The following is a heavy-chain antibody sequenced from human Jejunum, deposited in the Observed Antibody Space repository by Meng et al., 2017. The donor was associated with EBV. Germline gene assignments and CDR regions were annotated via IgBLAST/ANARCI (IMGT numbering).Heavy chain of an antibody. Sequence: QLQLQWSVPGLVKPSVSLSLTCTVSGGSISSSEYYWGWIRQPPGKGLEWIGNIYYRGSTYYNPSLKSRVTISVDTSKNQFSLKLSSVTAADTAVYYCARSVSSGYSTWLDPWGQGTLVTVSS. CDR3: ARSVSSGYSTWLDP. J-gene: IGHJ5*02. CDR1: GGSISSSEYY. CDR2: IYYRGST. V-gene: IGHV4-39*07. D-gene: IGHD3-22*01.